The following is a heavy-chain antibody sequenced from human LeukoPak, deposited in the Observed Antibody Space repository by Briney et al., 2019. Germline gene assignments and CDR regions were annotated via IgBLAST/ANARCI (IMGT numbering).Heavy chain of an antibody. CDR2: INQDSTKT. Sequence: PGGSLRLSCAASGFTFSSSWMSWVRQAPGKGLGWVANINQDSTKTYYVDSVKGRFTISRDNAMNSLYLQMNSLRAEDTAVYYCAGGNQLDYWGQGTLVTVSS. J-gene: IGHJ4*02. CDR3: AGGNQLDY. D-gene: IGHD1-14*01. CDR1: GFTFSSSW. V-gene: IGHV3-7*05.